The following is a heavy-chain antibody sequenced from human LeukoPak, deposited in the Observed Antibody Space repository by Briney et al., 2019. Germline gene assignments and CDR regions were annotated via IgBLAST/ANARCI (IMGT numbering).Heavy chain of an antibody. CDR3: AKDWPVWKRLGYFDY. D-gene: IGHD7-27*01. J-gene: IGHJ4*02. CDR2: IWYEGSKK. V-gene: IGHV3-33*06. Sequence: GGPLRLSCAASGFTFTTSGTQGVARAPGKGLEWGAAIWYEGSKKYYADSVKGRFTIPRANSKNTPSLNVTTLRPRDPPVYYWAKDWPVWKRLGYFDYWGQGALVSVSS. CDR1: GFTFTTSG.